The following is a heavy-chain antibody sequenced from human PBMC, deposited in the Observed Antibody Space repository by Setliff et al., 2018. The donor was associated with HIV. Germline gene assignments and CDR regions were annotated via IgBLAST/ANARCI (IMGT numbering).Heavy chain of an antibody. D-gene: IGHD6-19*01. CDR3: ARKYTGGPLDY. Sequence: ASVKVSCKASGYTFTSYGITWVRQAPGQGLEWMGWISTCNGNTHYAQKLQGRVTMTTDTSTSTAYMELRSLRSDDTAMYYCARKYTGGPLDYWGQGTLVTVSS. V-gene: IGHV1-18*01. CDR2: ISTCNGNT. CDR1: GYTFTSYG. J-gene: IGHJ4*02.